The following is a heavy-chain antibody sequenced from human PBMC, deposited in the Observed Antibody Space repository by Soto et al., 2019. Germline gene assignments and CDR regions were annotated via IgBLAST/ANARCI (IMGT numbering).Heavy chain of an antibody. CDR2: IWYDGSNK. CDR1: GFTFSSYG. V-gene: IGHV3-33*01. Sequence: SLRLSCAASGFTFSSYGMHWVRQAPGKGLEWVAVIWYDGSNKYYADSVKGRFTISRDNSKNTLYLQMNSLRAEDTAVYYCARDRDSSGYFYFDYWGQGTLVTVSS. CDR3: ARDRDSSGYFYFDY. J-gene: IGHJ4*02. D-gene: IGHD3-22*01.